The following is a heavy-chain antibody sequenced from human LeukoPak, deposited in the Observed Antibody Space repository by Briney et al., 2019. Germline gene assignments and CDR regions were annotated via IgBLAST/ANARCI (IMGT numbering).Heavy chain of an antibody. D-gene: IGHD4-11*01. CDR3: ARAISNYVFFDAFDI. J-gene: IGHJ3*02. CDR1: RLTFSSFW. V-gene: IGHV3-7*03. CDR2: IKPDGSEK. Sequence: GGSLRLSCAASRLTFSSFWMSWVRQVPGKGLEGVANIKPDGSEKYYVDSVKGRFTISRDNAKNSLYLQMHSLSAEDTAVYYCARAISNYVFFDAFDIWGQGTLVTVSS.